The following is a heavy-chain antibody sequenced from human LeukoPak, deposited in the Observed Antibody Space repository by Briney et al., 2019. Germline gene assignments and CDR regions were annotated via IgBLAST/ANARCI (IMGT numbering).Heavy chain of an antibody. Sequence: GRSLRLSCAASGFTFSNYAMHWVRQAPGKGLEWVTVISYDGSNKYYADSVRGRFTLSRDNSKNTLYLQMNSLRTEDTAVYYCARVSNWYGPLDSWGQGTLVTVSS. V-gene: IGHV3-30-3*01. CDR2: ISYDGSNK. CDR3: ARVSNWYGPLDS. D-gene: IGHD6-13*01. CDR1: GFTFSNYA. J-gene: IGHJ4*02.